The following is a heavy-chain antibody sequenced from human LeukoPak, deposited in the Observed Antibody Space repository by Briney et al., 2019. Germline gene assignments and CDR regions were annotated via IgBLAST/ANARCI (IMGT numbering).Heavy chain of an antibody. CDR1: GFTFSSYS. V-gene: IGHV3-21*01. CDR2: ISSSSSYI. J-gene: IGHJ4*02. D-gene: IGHD2-21*01. Sequence: GGSLRLSCAASGFTFSSYSMNWVRQAPGKGLEWVSSISSSSSYIYYADSVTGRFTISRDNAKNSLYLQMNSLRAEDTAVYYCAPSPPYGDDYWGQGTLVTVSS. CDR3: APSPPYGDDY.